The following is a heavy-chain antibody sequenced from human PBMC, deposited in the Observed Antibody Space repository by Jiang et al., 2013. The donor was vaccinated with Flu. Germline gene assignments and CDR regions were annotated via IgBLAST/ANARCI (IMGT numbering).Heavy chain of an antibody. CDR2: IYHSGST. D-gene: IGHD6-6*01. Sequence: VQLVESGPGLVKPSGTLSLTCAVSGGSISSSNWWSWVRQPPGKGLEWIGEIYHSGSTNYNPSLKSRVTISVDKSKNQFSLKLSSVTAADTAVYYCARGNSIAARFYLKRVRLDIWGQGTMVTVSS. V-gene: IGHV4-4*02. CDR1: GGSISSSNW. CDR3: ARGNSIAARFYLKRVRLDI. J-gene: IGHJ3*02.